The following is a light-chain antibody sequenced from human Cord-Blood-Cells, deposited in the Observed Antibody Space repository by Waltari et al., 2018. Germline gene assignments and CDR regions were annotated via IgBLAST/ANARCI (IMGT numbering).Light chain of an antibody. CDR3: CSYAGSSTWV. CDR2: EGS. Sequence: QSALTQPASVSGSPGQSITIPSTGTSSDDWTYNLVSWYQQHPGKAPKLMIYEGSNRPSGVSNRFSGSKSGNTASLTISGLQAEDEADYYCCSYAGSSTWVFGGGTKLTVL. J-gene: IGLJ3*02. CDR1: SSDDWTYNL. V-gene: IGLV2-23*01.